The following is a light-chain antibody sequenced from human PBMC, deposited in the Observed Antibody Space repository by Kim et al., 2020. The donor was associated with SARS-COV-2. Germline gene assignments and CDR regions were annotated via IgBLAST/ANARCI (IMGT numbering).Light chain of an antibody. CDR1: RRVVSSN. V-gene: IGKV3-20*01. J-gene: IGKJ4*02. CDR2: GAS. CDR3: QQYDNSPRT. Sequence: SPAEEAPVSSSGTRRVVSSNLAWYQQKPGQAPRLLIYGASTRATGIPDRFSGSGSGTDFILTISRLQPEDFAVYYCQQYDNSPRTFGEGTKVDIK.